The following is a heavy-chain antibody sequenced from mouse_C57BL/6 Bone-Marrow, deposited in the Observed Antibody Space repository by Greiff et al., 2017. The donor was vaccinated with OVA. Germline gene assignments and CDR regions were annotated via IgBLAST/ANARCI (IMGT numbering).Heavy chain of an antibody. J-gene: IGHJ2*01. V-gene: IGHV5-6*01. CDR3: ARHGGY. CDR1: GFTFSSYG. Sequence: EVQLQESGGDLVKPGGSLQLSCAASGFTFSSYGMSWVRQTPDKRLEWVATISSGGSYTYYPDSVKGRFTISRDNAKNTLYLQMSSLKSEDTAMYYCARHGGYWGQGTTLTVSS. CDR2: ISSGGSYT.